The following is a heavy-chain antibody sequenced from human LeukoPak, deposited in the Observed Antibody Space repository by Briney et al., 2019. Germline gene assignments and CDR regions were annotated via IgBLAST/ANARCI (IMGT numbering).Heavy chain of an antibody. CDR2: IYSSGTT. Sequence: GGSLRLSCAASGFTVSSNYMSWVRQAPGKGLEWVSLIYSSGTTYYADSVKGRFTISRDNSKNTLYLQMNSLRAEDTAVYYCAKAAHASAHDFWSGYPDYWGQGTLVTVSS. CDR1: GFTVSSNY. V-gene: IGHV3-66*03. J-gene: IGHJ4*02. CDR3: AKAAHASAHDFWSGYPDY. D-gene: IGHD3-3*01.